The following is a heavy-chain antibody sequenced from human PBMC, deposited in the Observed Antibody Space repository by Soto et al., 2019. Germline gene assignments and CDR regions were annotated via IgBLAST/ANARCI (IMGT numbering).Heavy chain of an antibody. J-gene: IGHJ4*02. Sequence: EVPLVESGGGLVQPGGSLRLSCAASGITVITNYFSWVRQAPGQGLEWVSGIYSDGSTHYADSVKGRFTISRDNSKDTLYLQMNTLRAEDTGVYYCTRDPTTSTVTDYWGQGTVVTVSS. CDR2: IYSDGST. V-gene: IGHV3-66*01. CDR1: GITVITNY. D-gene: IGHD5-12*01. CDR3: TRDPTTSTVTDY.